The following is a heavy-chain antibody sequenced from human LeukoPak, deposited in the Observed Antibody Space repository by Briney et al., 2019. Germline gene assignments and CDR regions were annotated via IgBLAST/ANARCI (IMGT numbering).Heavy chain of an antibody. CDR3: AKEGWGYYDSSDNRYYFDY. CDR1: GFTVSSNY. CDR2: IYSGGST. J-gene: IGHJ4*02. Sequence: GGSLRLSCAASGFTVSSNYMSWVRQAPGKGLEWVSVIYSGGSTYYADSVKGRFTISRDNAKNSLYLQMNSLRAEDTALYYCAKEGWGYYDSSDNRYYFDYWGQGTLVTVSS. D-gene: IGHD3-22*01. V-gene: IGHV3-53*05.